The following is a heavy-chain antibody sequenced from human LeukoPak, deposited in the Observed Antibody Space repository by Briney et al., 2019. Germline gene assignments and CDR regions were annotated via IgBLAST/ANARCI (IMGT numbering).Heavy chain of an antibody. CDR1: GGTFSSYA. V-gene: IGHV1-69*13. Sequence: GASVKVSCKASGGTFSSYAISWVRQAPGQGLEWMGGIIPIFGTANYAQKFQGRVTITADESASTAYMELSSLRSEDTAVYSCSGDPYYYGSRGSHSDYWGQGTLVTVSS. CDR3: SGDPYYYGSRGSHSDY. D-gene: IGHD3-22*01. CDR2: IIPIFGTA. J-gene: IGHJ4*02.